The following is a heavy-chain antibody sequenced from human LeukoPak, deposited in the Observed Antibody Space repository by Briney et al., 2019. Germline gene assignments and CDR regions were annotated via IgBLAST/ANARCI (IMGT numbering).Heavy chain of an antibody. J-gene: IGHJ4*02. CDR2: LKGKADGATT. CDR3: TTDVPYQGFGEFDY. CDR1: GFTFSNAW. Sequence: GGSLRLSCAASGFTFSNAWMSWVRQAPGKGLEWVGLLKGKADGATTDYASPVKGRFTISRDDPKNTLYLQMNSLKTEDTAVYYCTTDVPYQGFGEFDYWGQGTLVTVSS. V-gene: IGHV3-15*01. D-gene: IGHD3-10*01.